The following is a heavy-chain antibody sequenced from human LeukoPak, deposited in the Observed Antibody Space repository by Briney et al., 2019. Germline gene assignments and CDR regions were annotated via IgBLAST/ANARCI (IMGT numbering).Heavy chain of an antibody. D-gene: IGHD2-2*01. CDR1: GGSISYYY. CDR3: ARGDFCSSSSCYLRPMVV. Sequence: PSETLSLTCTVSGGSISYYYWSWIRPPPGRGLEWIGYIYYSGSTTYNPSLKSRVTMSVDTAKNQFSLKLRPVTRADTVIYYCARGDFCSSSSCYLRPMVVWGKGTTVTVSS. CDR2: IYYSGST. V-gene: IGHV4-59*01. J-gene: IGHJ6*03.